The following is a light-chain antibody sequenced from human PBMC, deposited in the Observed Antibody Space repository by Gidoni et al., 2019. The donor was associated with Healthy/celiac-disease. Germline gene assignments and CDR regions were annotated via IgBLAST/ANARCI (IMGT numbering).Light chain of an antibody. J-gene: IGKJ2*01. Sequence: EIVLTQSPATLSLSPGESATLSCSASQSVSSYLAWYQQKPGQAPRPLIYDASNRATGIPARFSGSGSGTDFTLTISSLEPEDFAVYYCQQRSNWPPMYTFGQGTKLEIK. CDR3: QQRSNWPPMYT. V-gene: IGKV3-11*01. CDR1: QSVSSY. CDR2: DAS.